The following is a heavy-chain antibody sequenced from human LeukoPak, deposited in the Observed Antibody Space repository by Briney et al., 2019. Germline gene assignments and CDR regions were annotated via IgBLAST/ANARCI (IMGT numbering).Heavy chain of an antibody. D-gene: IGHD6-13*01. Sequence: SGTLSLTCAVSGGSISSSNWWSWVRQPPGKGLEWIGEIYHSGSTNYNPSLKSRVTISVDKSKNQFSLKLSSVTAADTAVYYCADIQTGIAAAGTSAPWGQGTLVTVSS. CDR3: ADIQTGIAAAGTSAP. J-gene: IGHJ5*02. V-gene: IGHV4-4*02. CDR1: GGSISSSNW. CDR2: IYHSGST.